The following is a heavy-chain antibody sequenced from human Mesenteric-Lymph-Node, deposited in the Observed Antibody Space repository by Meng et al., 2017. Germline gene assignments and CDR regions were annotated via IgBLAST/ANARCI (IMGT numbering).Heavy chain of an antibody. D-gene: IGHD6-13*01. CDR3: ATDYIASADAFDI. J-gene: IGHJ3*02. CDR1: GYTFTSYY. Sequence: ASVKVSCKASGYTFTSYYMHWVRQAPGQGLEWMGIINPSGGSTSYAQKFQGRVTMTRDTSTGTVYMELSSLRSEDTAVYYCATDYIASADAFDIWGQGTMVTVSS. V-gene: IGHV1-46*01. CDR2: INPSGGST.